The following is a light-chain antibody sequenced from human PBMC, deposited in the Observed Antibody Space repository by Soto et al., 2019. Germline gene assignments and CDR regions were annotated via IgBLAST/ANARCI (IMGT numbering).Light chain of an antibody. Sequence: EIVMTQSPATLSVSPGERATLSCRASQSISSNLAWYQQKPGQAPRLLIYGASTRATGIPARFSGSGSGTEFTLTISSLQSEDFAVYYCQHYNNWPMYTFCQGTKLEIK. CDR1: QSISSN. CDR2: GAS. CDR3: QHYNNWPMYT. V-gene: IGKV3-15*01. J-gene: IGKJ2*01.